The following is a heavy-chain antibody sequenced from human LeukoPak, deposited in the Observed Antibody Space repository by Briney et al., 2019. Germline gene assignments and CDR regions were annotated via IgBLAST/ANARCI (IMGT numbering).Heavy chain of an antibody. CDR2: LSRSGQTK. D-gene: IGHD6-13*01. CDR3: AKGALGQRANALDY. J-gene: IGHJ4*02. CDR1: ELIFKNYP. Sequence: GALRLSCAASELIFKNYPLHWVRQTPDKRLECVAILSRSGQTKYYADSVKGRFTISRDNSKNTLYLQMNSLRAEDTAVYYCAKGALGQRANALDYWGQGTLVTVSS. V-gene: IGHV3-30*04.